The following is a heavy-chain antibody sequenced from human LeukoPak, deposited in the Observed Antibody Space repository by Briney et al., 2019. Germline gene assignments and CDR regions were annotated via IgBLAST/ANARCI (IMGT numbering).Heavy chain of an antibody. CDR1: GGSISSDY. V-gene: IGHV4-59*12. J-gene: IGHJ4*02. D-gene: IGHD1-14*01. Sequence: SETLSLTCTVSGGSISSDYWSWMRQPPGKGLEWIGYISYSGVTNYNPSLKSRVTISIDMSESQFSLRLSSVTAADTAIHYCAKLSPGIWGQGTLVTVSS. CDR3: AKLSPGI. CDR2: ISYSGVT.